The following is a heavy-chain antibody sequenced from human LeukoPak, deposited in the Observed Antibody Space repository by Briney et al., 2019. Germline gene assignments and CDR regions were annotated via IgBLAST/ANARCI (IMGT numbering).Heavy chain of an antibody. CDR1: GFTFSSYG. CDR3: ARGLWFGELLADY. D-gene: IGHD3-10*01. J-gene: IGHJ4*02. CDR2: IWYDGSNK. V-gene: IGHV3-33*01. Sequence: GGSLRLSCAASGFTFSSYGMHWVRQAPGKGLEWVAVIWYDGSNKYYADSVKGRFTISRDNSKNTLYLQMDSLRAEDTAVYYCARGLWFGELLADYWGQGTLVTVSS.